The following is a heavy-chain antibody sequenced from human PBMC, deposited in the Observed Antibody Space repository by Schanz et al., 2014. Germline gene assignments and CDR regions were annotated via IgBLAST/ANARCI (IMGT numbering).Heavy chain of an antibody. J-gene: IGHJ4*02. V-gene: IGHV3-48*01. CDR1: GFTFSSYA. D-gene: IGHD1-26*01. Sequence: EVQLLESGGGLVQPGGSLRLSCAASGFTFSSYAMSWVRQAPGKGLEWVSYISSASSTINYADSMKGRFTVSRDNAENALYLQMNSLRAEDTGLYFCARGGSGSHYRLDYWGQGTLVTVSS. CDR3: ARGGSGSHYRLDY. CDR2: ISSASSTI.